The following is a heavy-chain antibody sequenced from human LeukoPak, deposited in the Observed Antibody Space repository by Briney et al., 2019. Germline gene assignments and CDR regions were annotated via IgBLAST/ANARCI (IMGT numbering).Heavy chain of an antibody. CDR1: GYSISSGSYY. Sequence: SETLSLTCTVSGYSISSGSYYWSWIRQPAGKGLEWIGRIYTSGSTNYNPSLKSRVTISVDTSKNQFSLKLSSVTAADTAVYYCARGSSRSDYFDYWGQGTLVTVSS. V-gene: IGHV4-61*02. J-gene: IGHJ4*02. CDR3: ARGSSRSDYFDY. CDR2: IYTSGST.